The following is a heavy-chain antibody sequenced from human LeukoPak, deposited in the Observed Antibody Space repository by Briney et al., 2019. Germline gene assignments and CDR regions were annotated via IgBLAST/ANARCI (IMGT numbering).Heavy chain of an antibody. CDR1: GGSFSGYY. CDR2: INHSGST. V-gene: IGHV4-34*01. D-gene: IGHD3-10*01. CDR3: ARGFSMVRGVSWSDY. Sequence: SETLSLTCAVYGGSFSGYYWSWIRQPPGKGLEWIGEINHSGSTNYNPSLKSRVTISVDTSKDQFSLKLSSVTAADTAVYYCARGFSMVRGVSWSDYWGQGTLVTVSS. J-gene: IGHJ4*02.